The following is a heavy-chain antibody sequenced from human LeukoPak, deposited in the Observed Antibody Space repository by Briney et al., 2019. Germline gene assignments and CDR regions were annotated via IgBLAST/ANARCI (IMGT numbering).Heavy chain of an antibody. CDR3: ARSGYRYCSGGSCYTAYDY. D-gene: IGHD2-15*01. CDR2: IIPIFGTA. J-gene: IGHJ4*02. V-gene: IGHV1-69*13. Sequence: SVKVSCKASGGTFSSYAISWVRQAPGQGLEWMGGIIPIFGTANYAQKFQGRVTITADESTSTAYMELSSLRSEDTAVYYCARSGYRYCSGGSCYTAYDYWGQGTLVTVSS. CDR1: GGTFSSYA.